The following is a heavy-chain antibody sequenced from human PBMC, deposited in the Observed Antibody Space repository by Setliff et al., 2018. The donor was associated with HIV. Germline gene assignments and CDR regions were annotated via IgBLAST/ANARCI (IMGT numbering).Heavy chain of an antibody. V-gene: IGHV1-18*04. CDR2: ISGYNGHT. D-gene: IGHD3-10*01. J-gene: IGHJ6*03. Sequence: ASVKVVCKASGYTFTEDFMHWVRQAPGQGLEWMGWISGYNGHTNYAQKVQGRVTMTTDTSTSTAYMELRSLRSDDTAVYYCARDPGRRAPTYYYMDVWGKGTTVTVSS. CDR3: ARDPGRRAPTYYYMDV. CDR1: GYTFTEDF.